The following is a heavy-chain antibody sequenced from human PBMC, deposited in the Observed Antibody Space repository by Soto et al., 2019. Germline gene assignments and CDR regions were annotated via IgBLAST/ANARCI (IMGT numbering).Heavy chain of an antibody. CDR3: AKGGRQWLVTSDFNY. D-gene: IGHD6-19*01. CDR2: VSHDGRNT. V-gene: IGHV3-30*18. CDR1: GFNFSDYA. Sequence: GGSLRLSWAASGFNFSDYAMHCVRQAPGKGLEWVAVVSHDGRNTHYADSVKGRFTISRDSSKNTVSLEMTSLRAEDTAVYYCAKGGRQWLVTSDFNYWGQGALVTVSS. J-gene: IGHJ4*02.